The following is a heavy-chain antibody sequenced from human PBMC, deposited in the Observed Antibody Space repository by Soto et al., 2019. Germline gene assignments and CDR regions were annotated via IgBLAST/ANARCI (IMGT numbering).Heavy chain of an antibody. D-gene: IGHD6-13*01. Sequence: GASVKVSCKASGYTFTGYYMHWVRPAPGQGLEWMGWINPNSGGTNYAQKFQGWVTMTRDTSISTAYMELSRLRSDDTAVYYCAREARIAAAGTEYFQHWGQGTLVTVSS. CDR3: AREARIAAAGTEYFQH. CDR2: INPNSGGT. CDR1: GYTFTGYY. J-gene: IGHJ1*01. V-gene: IGHV1-2*04.